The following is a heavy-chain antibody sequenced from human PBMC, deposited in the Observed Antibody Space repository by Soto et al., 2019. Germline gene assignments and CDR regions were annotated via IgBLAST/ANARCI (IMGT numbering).Heavy chain of an antibody. CDR1: GFTFDDYA. D-gene: IGHD6-13*01. CDR3: SNYMGYSGTWESMDF. J-gene: IGHJ6*02. V-gene: IGHV3-9*01. CDR2: ISWNSGSL. Sequence: GGSLRLSCAASGFTFDDYAMHWVRQAPGKGLEWVSGISWNSGSLGYADSVKGRFTISRDNAKNSLYLQMNSLRAEDTDLYFFSNYMGYSGTWESMDFWGQGTTVTSP.